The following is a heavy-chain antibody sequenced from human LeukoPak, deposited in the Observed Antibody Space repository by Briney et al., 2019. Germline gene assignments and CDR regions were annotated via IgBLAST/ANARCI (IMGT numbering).Heavy chain of an antibody. V-gene: IGHV1-18*01. CDR1: GYTFTSYG. J-gene: IGHJ4*02. D-gene: IGHD3-22*01. CDR3: AKIPYTMMAVD. CDR2: ISAYNGNT. Sequence: GASVKVSCTASGYTFTSYGISWVRQAPGQGLEWMGWISAYNGNTNYAQKLQGRVTMTTDTSTSTAYMELRSLRSDDTAVYYCAKIPYTMMAVDWGQGTLVTVSS.